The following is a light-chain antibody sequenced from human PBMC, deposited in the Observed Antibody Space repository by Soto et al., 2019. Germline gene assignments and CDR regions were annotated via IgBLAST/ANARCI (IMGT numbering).Light chain of an antibody. J-gene: IGLJ1*01. Sequence: QSVLTQQPSVSRAQGQRVTISCTGSSSTIGAGYDVHWYQQRPGAAPKLLISANINRPSGVPDRFSGSKSGTSASLAITGLQADDEGDYYCQSYDSTLSARYVFGTGTQLTVL. V-gene: IGLV1-40*01. CDR1: SSTIGAGYD. CDR3: QSYDSTLSARYV. CDR2: ANI.